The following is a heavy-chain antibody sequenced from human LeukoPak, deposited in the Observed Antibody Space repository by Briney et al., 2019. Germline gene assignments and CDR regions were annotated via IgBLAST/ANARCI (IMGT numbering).Heavy chain of an antibody. CDR1: GGSISSGGYS. Sequence: PSQTLSLTCAVSGGSISSGGYSWSWIRQPPGTGLEWIGYIYHRGSTYYNPSLKSRVTISVDRSKNQFSLKLSSVTAADTAVYYCARGDGDYGDAFDIWGQGTMVTVSS. D-gene: IGHD4-17*01. V-gene: IGHV4-30-2*01. J-gene: IGHJ3*02. CDR2: IYHRGST. CDR3: ARGDGDYGDAFDI.